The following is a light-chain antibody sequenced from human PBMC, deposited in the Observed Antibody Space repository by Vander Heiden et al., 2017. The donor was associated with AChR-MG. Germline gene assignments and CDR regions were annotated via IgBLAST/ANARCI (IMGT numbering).Light chain of an antibody. J-gene: IGLJ3*02. Sequence: QSVPTQPPSASGTPGQWVTISCSGRSPNPESNNVYWYQQVPGTAPKLLISRNNQRPSGVPDRFSGSKSGTSASLAISGLRSEDEAEYYCAAWDDSLSGRVFGGGTKLTVL. V-gene: IGLV1-47*01. CDR3: AAWDDSLSGRV. CDR2: RNN. CDR1: SPNPESNN.